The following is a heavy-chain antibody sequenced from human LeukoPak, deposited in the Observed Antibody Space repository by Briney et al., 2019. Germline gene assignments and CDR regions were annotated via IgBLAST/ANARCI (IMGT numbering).Heavy chain of an antibody. D-gene: IGHD6-13*01. CDR1: GFPFSTYA. J-gene: IGHJ4*02. Sequence: GGSLRLSCAASGFPFSTYAMNWVRQAPGKGLEWVSGIYGSGGGIQYADSVKGRFTISRDNSRNTLYLQTNNLRAEDTALYYCAKDRLPDGRWSLDYWGQGTLVTVSS. CDR2: IYGSGGGI. CDR3: AKDRLPDGRWSLDY. V-gene: IGHV3-23*01.